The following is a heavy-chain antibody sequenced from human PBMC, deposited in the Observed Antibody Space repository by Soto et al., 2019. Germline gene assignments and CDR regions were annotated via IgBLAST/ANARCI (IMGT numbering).Heavy chain of an antibody. CDR2: IYYSGST. D-gene: IGHD3-22*01. CDR3: ASESYYYDSSGYREFDY. J-gene: IGHJ4*02. V-gene: IGHV4-59*12. CDR1: GGSISSYY. Sequence: PSETVSLTCTVSGGSISSYYWSWIRQPPGKGLEWIGYIYYSGSTNYNPSLKSRVTISVDKSKNQFSLKLSSVTAADTAVYYCASESYYYDSSGYREFDYWGQGTLVTVSS.